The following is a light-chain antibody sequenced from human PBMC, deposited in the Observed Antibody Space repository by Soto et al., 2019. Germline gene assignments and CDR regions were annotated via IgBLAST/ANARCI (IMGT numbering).Light chain of an antibody. J-gene: IGLJ3*02. CDR3: QSYDTSLGDGV. V-gene: IGLV1-40*01. CDR2: SNY. Sequence: QSVLTQPPSVSGAPGQTVTISCSGSDSNIGAGYDLHWYQQVPGTAPKLLIHSNYLRASGVPDRFSASKSVTSASLAIIGLQADDEADYYCQSYDTSLGDGVFGGGTKVTVL. CDR1: DSNIGAGYD.